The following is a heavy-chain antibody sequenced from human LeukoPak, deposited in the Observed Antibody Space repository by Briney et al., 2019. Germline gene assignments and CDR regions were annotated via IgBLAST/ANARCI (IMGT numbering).Heavy chain of an antibody. D-gene: IGHD3-10*01. CDR1: GGSISSGSYY. V-gene: IGHV4-61*02. J-gene: IGHJ3*02. Sequence: KPSETLSLTCTVSGGSISSGSYYWSWIRQPAGKGLEWIGRIYTSGSTNYNPSLKSRVTISVDTSKNQFSLKLSSVTAADTAVYYCARYYGSGSYYKWDAFDIWGQGTMVTVSS. CDR3: ARYYGSGSYYKWDAFDI. CDR2: IYTSGST.